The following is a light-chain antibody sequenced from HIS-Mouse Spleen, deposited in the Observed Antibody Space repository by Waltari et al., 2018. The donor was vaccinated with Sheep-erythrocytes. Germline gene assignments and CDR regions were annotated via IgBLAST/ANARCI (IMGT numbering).Light chain of an antibody. CDR1: QGISNY. CDR3: QKYNSALTWT. V-gene: IGKV1-27*01. J-gene: IGKJ1*01. CDR2: AAS. Sequence: DIQMTQSPSSLSASVRERVTITCRASQGISNYLAWYQQKPGKVPKLLIYAASTLQSGVPSRFSGSGSGTDFTLTISSLQPEDVATYYCQKYNSALTWTFGQGTKVEIK.